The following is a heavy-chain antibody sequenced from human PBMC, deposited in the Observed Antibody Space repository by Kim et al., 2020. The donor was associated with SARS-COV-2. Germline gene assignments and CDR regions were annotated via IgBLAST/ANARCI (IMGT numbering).Heavy chain of an antibody. V-gene: IGHV1-46*01. D-gene: IGHD2-2*01. CDR2: INPSGGST. J-gene: IGHJ6*02. Sequence: ASVKVSCKASGYTFTSYYMHWVRQAPGQGLEWMGIINPSGGSTSYAQKFQGRVTMTRDTSTSTVYMELSSLRSEDTAVYYCARDRVAGRYCSSTSCYYYYYGMDVWGQGTTVTVSS. CDR3: ARDRVAGRYCSSTSCYYYYYGMDV. CDR1: GYTFTSYY.